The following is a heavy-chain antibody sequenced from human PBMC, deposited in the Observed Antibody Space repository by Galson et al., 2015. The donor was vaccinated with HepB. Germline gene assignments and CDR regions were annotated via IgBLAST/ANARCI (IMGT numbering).Heavy chain of an antibody. J-gene: IGHJ4*02. D-gene: IGHD5-24*01. CDR1: GFTFSSYA. CDR3: ANERYYFDY. V-gene: IGHV3-23*01. Sequence: SLRLSCAASGFTFSSYAMSWVRQAPGKGLEWVSAIGGSGGSTFCADSVKGRFTISRDNSKNTLFLQMNSLRAEDTAVYYCANERYYFDYWGQGTLVTVSS. CDR2: IGGSGGST.